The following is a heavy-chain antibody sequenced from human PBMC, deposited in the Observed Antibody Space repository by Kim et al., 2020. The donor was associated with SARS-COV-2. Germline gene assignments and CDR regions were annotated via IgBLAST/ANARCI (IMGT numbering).Heavy chain of an antibody. V-gene: IGHV3-30*02. J-gene: IGHJ4*02. Sequence: YAHTLQRRFPISRDNSKSTVYLQMSSLRAEDTAVYYCAKDPYSSGWYGDYWGQGTLVTVSS. CDR3: AKDPYSSGWYGDY. D-gene: IGHD6-19*01.